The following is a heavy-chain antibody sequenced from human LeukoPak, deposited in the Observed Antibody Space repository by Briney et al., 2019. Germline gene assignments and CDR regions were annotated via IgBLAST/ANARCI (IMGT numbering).Heavy chain of an antibody. CDR2: ISAYNGNT. CDR1: GYTYTSYG. J-gene: IGHJ3*02. Sequence: ASVKVSCKASGYTYTSYGISWVRQAPGQGLEWMGWISAYNGNTNYAQKLQGRVTMTTDTSTSTAYMELRSLRSDDTAVYYCARATVTVKSDAFDIWGQGTMVTVSS. D-gene: IGHD4-17*01. V-gene: IGHV1-18*01. CDR3: ARATVTVKSDAFDI.